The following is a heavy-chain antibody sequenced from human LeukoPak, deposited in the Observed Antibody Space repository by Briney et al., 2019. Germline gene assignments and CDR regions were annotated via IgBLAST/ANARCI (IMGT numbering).Heavy chain of an antibody. J-gene: IGHJ4*02. D-gene: IGHD4-11*01. CDR2: IRHDGSET. CDR3: AKGSYSNYPQADY. CDR1: GFPFSSYW. Sequence: GGSLRLSCAASGFPFSSYWMSWVRQAPGKGLEWVANIRHDGSETYYVDSLRGRFTISRDNAKNTLYLQMNSLRAEDTAVYYCAKGSYSNYPQADYWGQGTLVTVSS. V-gene: IGHV3-7*03.